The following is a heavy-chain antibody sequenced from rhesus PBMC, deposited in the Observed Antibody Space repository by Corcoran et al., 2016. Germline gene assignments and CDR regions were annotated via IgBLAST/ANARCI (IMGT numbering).Heavy chain of an antibody. Sequence: QVQLVQSGGEIKQPGASVKLSCKASGYTFTTYYIHWVRQAPGQGLEWIGLNSPSNGNQGHAQTFQGRVTITTATSTSPGYMELSSLRSEDTAVYFCTRAAPPFSFDYWGQGVLVTVSS. CDR1: GYTFTTYY. D-gene: IGHD2-15*01. J-gene: IGHJ4*01. CDR3: TRAAPPFSFDY. CDR2: NSPSNGNQ. V-gene: IGHV1-180*01.